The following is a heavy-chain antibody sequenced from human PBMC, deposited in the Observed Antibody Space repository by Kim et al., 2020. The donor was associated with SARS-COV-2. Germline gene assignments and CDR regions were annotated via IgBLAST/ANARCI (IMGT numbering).Heavy chain of an antibody. Sequence: DSVKGRLTISGENSQKTMYLQMNSLRAEETAIYYCARGNSGWSGWRYFDYWGQGTLVTVSS. J-gene: IGHJ4*02. CDR3: ARGNSGWSGWRYFDY. V-gene: IGHV3-23*01. D-gene: IGHD6-19*01.